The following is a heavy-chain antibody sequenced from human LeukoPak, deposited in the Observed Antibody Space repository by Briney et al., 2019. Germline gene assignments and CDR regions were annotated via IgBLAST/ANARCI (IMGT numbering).Heavy chain of an antibody. J-gene: IGHJ4*02. CDR2: IDYSRST. CDR3: ARPAGSGYWYYFDL. CDR1: GGSFSASNFY. Sequence: SETLSLTCTVSGGSFSASNFYWSWIRQGTGRGLEWIVYIDYSRSTKYNPSLKTRVAISVDKSKNQFSLKLTSLTAADTAVYYCARPAGSGYWYYFDLWGQGTLVTVSS. D-gene: IGHD5-18*01. V-gene: IGHV4-61*05.